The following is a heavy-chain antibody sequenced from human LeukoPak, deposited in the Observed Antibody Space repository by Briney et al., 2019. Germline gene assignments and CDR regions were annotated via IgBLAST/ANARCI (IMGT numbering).Heavy chain of an antibody. D-gene: IGHD3-22*01. Sequence: GASVKVSCKASGYTFTSYYMHWVRQAPGQGLEWMGIINPSGGSASYAQKFQGRVTMTRDTSIGTAYMELSRLRSDDTAVYYCARVVTMIVVVIILRWGQGTLVTVSS. J-gene: IGHJ4*02. V-gene: IGHV1-46*01. CDR3: ARVVTMIVVVIILR. CDR1: GYTFTSYY. CDR2: INPSGGSA.